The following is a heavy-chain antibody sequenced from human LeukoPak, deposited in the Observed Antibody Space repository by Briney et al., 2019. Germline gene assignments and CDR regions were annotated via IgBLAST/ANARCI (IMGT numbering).Heavy chain of an antibody. J-gene: IGHJ6*04. CDR1: GFTFSSYW. CDR3: AELGITMIGGV. CDR2: TSSSGSTI. V-gene: IGHV3-48*04. D-gene: IGHD3-10*02. Sequence: GGSLRLSCAASGFTFSSYWMNWVRQAPGKGLEWVSYTSSSGSTIYYADSVKGRFTISRDNAKNSLYLQMNSLRAEDTAVYYCAELGITMIGGVWGKGTTVTISS.